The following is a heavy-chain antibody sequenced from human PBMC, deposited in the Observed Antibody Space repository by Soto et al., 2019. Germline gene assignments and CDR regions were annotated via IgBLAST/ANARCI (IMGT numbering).Heavy chain of an antibody. V-gene: IGHV4-4*07. CDR3: ARDVPHYGSGSHPFDI. CDR1: GGSINTFY. J-gene: IGHJ3*02. Sequence: SETLSLTCTVSGGSINTFYWSWVRQPAGKGLEWIGRIFSSGSTSFNPSLESRVTISVDTSKNQFSLKLSSVTAADTAVYYCARDVPHYGSGSHPFDIWGQGTMVTVSS. D-gene: IGHD3-10*01. CDR2: IFSSGST.